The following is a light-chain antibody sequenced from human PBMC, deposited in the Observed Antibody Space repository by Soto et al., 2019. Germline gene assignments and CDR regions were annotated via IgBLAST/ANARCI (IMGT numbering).Light chain of an antibody. V-gene: IGKV3-20*01. CDR2: GAS. CDR3: EQYGSSPLT. Sequence: EIVLTQSPGTLSLSPGERATLSCRASQSVSSSYLAWYQQKPGQAPRLLIYGASSRATGIPDRFSGSGSGTDFNLTISILKAEEFAVYYCEQYGSSPLTFGEGTKVEIK. CDR1: QSVSSSY. J-gene: IGKJ1*01.